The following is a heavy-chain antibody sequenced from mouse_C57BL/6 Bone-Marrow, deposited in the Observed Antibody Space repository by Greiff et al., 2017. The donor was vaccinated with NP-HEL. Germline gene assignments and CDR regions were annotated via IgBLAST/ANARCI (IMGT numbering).Heavy chain of an antibody. Sequence: DVKLQESGGGLVQPGGSMKLSCVASGFTFSNYWMNWVRQSPEKGLEWVAQIRLKSDNYATHYAESVKGRFTISRDDSKSSVYLQMNNLRAEDTGIYYCTGTSGTPFYGNFYWYFDVWGTGTTVTVSS. V-gene: IGHV6-3*01. CDR3: TGTSGTPFYGNFYWYFDV. CDR1: GFTFSNYW. CDR2: IRLKSDNYAT. D-gene: IGHD2-1*01. J-gene: IGHJ1*03.